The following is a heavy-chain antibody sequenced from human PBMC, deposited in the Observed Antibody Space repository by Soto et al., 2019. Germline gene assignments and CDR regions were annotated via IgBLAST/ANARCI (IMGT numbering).Heavy chain of an antibody. D-gene: IGHD4-17*01. CDR3: AGTTVTDFDY. Sequence: GGSLRLSCAASGFTFSSYWMSWVRQAPGKGVEWMANIKQDGSEKYYVDSVKGRFTISRENAKNSLYLQMNSLRAEDTAVYYCAGTTVTDFDYWGQGTLVTVSS. CDR1: GFTFSSYW. V-gene: IGHV3-7*03. J-gene: IGHJ4*02. CDR2: IKQDGSEK.